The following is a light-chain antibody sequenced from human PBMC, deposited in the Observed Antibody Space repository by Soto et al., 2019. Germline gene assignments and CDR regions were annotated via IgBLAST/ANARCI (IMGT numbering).Light chain of an antibody. V-gene: IGKV3D-20*02. CDR2: TAS. J-gene: IGKJ5*01. Sequence: EIVLTQSQGTLSLSPGEGATLSCRGSQSVSRNYLAWYQQKPGQAPRLLIYTASRTATGIPDRFSGSGSGTDFTLTISRLEPEDSAVYYCQQRSNWPITFGQGTRLE. CDR3: QQRSNWPIT. CDR1: QSVSRNY.